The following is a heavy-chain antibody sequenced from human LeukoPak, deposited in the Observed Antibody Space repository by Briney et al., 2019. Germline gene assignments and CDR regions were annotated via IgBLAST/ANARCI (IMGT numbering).Heavy chain of an antibody. Sequence: GGSLRLSCAASGFTVTSYWMHWVRQAPGKGLVWVSRVNTDGSSITYADSVRGRFTISRDNAKNTLYLQMNSLRAEDTAVYYCATGVQGTSWIVNWGQETLVTVSS. CDR1: GFTVTSYW. V-gene: IGHV3-74*01. J-gene: IGHJ4*02. D-gene: IGHD2-15*01. CDR2: VNTDGSSI. CDR3: ATGVQGTSWIVN.